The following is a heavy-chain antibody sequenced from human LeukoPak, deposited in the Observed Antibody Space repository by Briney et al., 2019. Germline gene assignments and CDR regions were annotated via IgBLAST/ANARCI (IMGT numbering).Heavy chain of an antibody. CDR3: ARGVGPYCSSSSCYLNWFDP. CDR1: GVSINNYQ. D-gene: IGHD2-2*01. J-gene: IGHJ5*02. V-gene: IGHV4-59*01. Sequence: SETLSLTCTVSGVSINNYQWNWIRQPPGKGLEWIGFIYDSGSTNYNSSLKSRVTISVDTTRNQFSLKLRSVTAADTAVYYCARGVGPYCSSSSCYLNWFDPWGQGTLVTVSS. CDR2: IYDSGST.